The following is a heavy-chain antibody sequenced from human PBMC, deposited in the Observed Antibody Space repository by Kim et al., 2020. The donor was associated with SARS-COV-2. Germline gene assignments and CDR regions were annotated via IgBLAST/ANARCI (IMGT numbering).Heavy chain of an antibody. CDR3: ARDRAAGPIDY. Sequence: SETLSLTCTVSGGSISSGGYYWSWIRQHPGKGLEWIGYIYYSGSTYYNPSLKSRVTISVDTSKNQFSLKLSSVTAADTAVYYCARDRAAGPIDYWGQGTLVTVSS. CDR1: GGSISSGGYY. J-gene: IGHJ4*02. V-gene: IGHV4-31*03. CDR2: IYYSGST. D-gene: IGHD6-13*01.